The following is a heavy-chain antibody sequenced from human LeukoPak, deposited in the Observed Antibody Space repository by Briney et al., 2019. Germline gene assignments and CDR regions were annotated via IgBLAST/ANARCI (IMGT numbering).Heavy chain of an antibody. V-gene: IGHV3-7*03. Sequence: GGSLRLSCAASGFTFSTYWMTWVRQAPGKALGWVANIKGDGSERHYVDSVKGRFTVFRDNAKNSLYLQMNSLRVEDTAVYYCARDIKDGTPALNYWGQGTLVTVAS. J-gene: IGHJ4*02. CDR1: GFTFSTYW. CDR3: ARDIKDGTPALNY. CDR2: IKGDGSER.